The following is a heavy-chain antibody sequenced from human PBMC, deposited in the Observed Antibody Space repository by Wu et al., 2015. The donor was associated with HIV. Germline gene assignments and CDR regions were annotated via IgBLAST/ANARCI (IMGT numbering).Heavy chain of an antibody. D-gene: IGHD3-3*01. CDR1: GYTFTGYY. CDR2: INPNSGGT. V-gene: IGHV1-2*02. Sequence: QVQLVQSGAEVKKPGASVKVSCKASGYTFTGYYMHWVRQAPGQGLEWMGWINPNSGGTNYAQKFQGRVTMTRDTSISTAYMELSRLRSDDTAVYYCARDWTYYDFWSGPGAGNWFDPWGQGTLVTVS. CDR3: ARDWTYYDFWSGPGAGNWFDP. J-gene: IGHJ5*02.